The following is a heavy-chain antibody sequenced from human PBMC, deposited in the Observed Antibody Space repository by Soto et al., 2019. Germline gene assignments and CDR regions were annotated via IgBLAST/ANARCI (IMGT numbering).Heavy chain of an antibody. CDR2: MNPNSGNT. CDR3: ARAPSVRGVAAAGRLGYFQH. D-gene: IGHD6-13*01. J-gene: IGHJ1*01. CDR1: GYTFTSYD. Sequence: QVQLVQSGAEVKKPGASVKVSCKASGYTFTSYDINWVRQATGQGLEWMGWMNPNSGNTGYAQKFQGRVTMTRNTSISTAYMELSSLRSEDTAVYYCARAPSVRGVAAAGRLGYFQHWGQGTLVTVSS. V-gene: IGHV1-8*01.